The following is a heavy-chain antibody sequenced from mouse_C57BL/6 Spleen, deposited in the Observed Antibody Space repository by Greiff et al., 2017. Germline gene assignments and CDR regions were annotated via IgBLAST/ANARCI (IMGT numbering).Heavy chain of an antibody. D-gene: IGHD2-3*01. V-gene: IGHV5-17*01. J-gene: IGHJ2*01. CDR1: GFTFSDYG. CDR2: ISSGSSTI. Sequence: DVKLVESGGGLVKPGGSLKLSCAASGFTFSDYGMHWVRQAPEKGLEWVAYISSGSSTIYYADTVKGRFTISRDNAKNTLFLQMTSLRSEDTAMYYCARGWLHYFDYWGQGTTLTVSS. CDR3: ARGWLHYFDY.